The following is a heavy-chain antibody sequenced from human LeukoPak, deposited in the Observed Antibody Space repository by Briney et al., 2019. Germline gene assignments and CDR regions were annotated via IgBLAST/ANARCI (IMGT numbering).Heavy chain of an antibody. CDR3: ATYYGDQRIDDAFDI. V-gene: IGHV5-51*01. CDR1: GYSFTSYW. J-gene: IGHJ3*02. Sequence: GESLKISCKGSGYSFTSYWIGWVRQMPGKGLEWMGIIYPGDSDTRYSPSFQGQVTISADKSISTAYLQWSSLKASDTAMYYCATYYGDQRIDDAFDIWGQGTMVTVSS. CDR2: IYPGDSDT. D-gene: IGHD4-17*01.